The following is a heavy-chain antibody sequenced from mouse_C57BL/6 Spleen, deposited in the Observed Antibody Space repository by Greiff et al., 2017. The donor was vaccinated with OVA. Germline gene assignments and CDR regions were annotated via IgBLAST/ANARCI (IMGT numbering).Heavy chain of an antibody. V-gene: IGHV1-55*01. CDR2: LYPGSGST. CDR3: AREELGRYYAMDY. J-gene: IGHJ4*01. D-gene: IGHD4-1*01. Sequence: QVQLQQSGAELVKPGASVKLSCTASGYTFTSYWITWVKQRPGQGLEWIGDLYPGSGSTNYNEKFKSKATLTVATSSSTAYMQLSSLTSEDSAVYYCAREELGRYYAMDYWGQGTSVTVSS. CDR1: GYTFTSYW.